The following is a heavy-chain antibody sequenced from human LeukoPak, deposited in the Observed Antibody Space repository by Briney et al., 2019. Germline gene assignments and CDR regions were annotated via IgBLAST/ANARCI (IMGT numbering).Heavy chain of an antibody. CDR1: GFSFSSYA. CDR3: AKAYAAAARSDAFDI. J-gene: IGHJ3*02. V-gene: IGHV3-23*01. D-gene: IGHD6-13*01. Sequence: GGSLRLSCAASGFSFSSYAMSWVRQAPARGLEWVSSMKGGGGDTFYADFVKGRFTLSRDNSKNTLYLQMNSLRAEDTAVYYCAKAYAAAARSDAFDIWGQGTMVTVSS. CDR2: MKGGGGDT.